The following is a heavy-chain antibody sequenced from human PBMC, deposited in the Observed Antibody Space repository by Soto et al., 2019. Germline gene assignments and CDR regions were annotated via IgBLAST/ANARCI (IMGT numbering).Heavy chain of an antibody. CDR1: GYSFTSHW. V-gene: IGHV5-51*01. Sequence: GESLKISCKGSGYSFTSHWIAWVRQMPGKGLEWMGIIYPGDSDTRYSPSFQGQVTISADKSISTAYLQWSSLKASDTAMYYCARLIAARQSWFDPWGQGTLVTVSS. CDR2: IYPGDSDT. D-gene: IGHD6-6*01. CDR3: ARLIAARQSWFDP. J-gene: IGHJ5*02.